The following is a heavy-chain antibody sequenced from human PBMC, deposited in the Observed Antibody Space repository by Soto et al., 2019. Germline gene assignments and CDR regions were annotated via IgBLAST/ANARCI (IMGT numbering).Heavy chain of an antibody. CDR1: GDSISSRGYS. V-gene: IGHV4-30-2*01. CDR3: ARVPDR. J-gene: IGHJ5*02. Sequence: SETLSLTCAVFGDSISSRGYSWSWIRQPPGKGLEWIGYIYHSGNTYYNPSLKSRVTISVDRSKNQFSLKLSSVTAADTAVYYCARVPDRWGQGTLVTVS. D-gene: IGHD2-2*01. CDR2: IYHSGNT.